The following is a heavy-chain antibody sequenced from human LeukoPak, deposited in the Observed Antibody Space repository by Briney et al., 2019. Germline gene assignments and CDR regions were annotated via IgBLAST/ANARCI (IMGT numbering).Heavy chain of an antibody. V-gene: IGHV3-7*03. Sequence: GGSLRLSCAVSGFTISSYWMSWVRQAPGKGPEWVANINEDGSEKHYVDSVKGRFTISRDNARNSLYLQMNSLGGEDTAVYYCARGEYYYDGGYWGQGTLVTVSS. CDR3: ARGEYYYDGGY. CDR1: GFTISSYW. CDR2: INEDGSEK. J-gene: IGHJ4*02. D-gene: IGHD3-22*01.